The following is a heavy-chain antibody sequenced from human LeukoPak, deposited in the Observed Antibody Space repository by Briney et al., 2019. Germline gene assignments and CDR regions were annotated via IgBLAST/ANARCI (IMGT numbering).Heavy chain of an antibody. D-gene: IGHD6-13*01. CDR1: GGSISSYY. CDR2: IYYSGST. Sequence: SETLSLTCTVSGGSISSYYWSWIRQPPGKGLEWIGYIYYSGSTNYNPSLKSRVTISVDTSKNQFSLKLSSVTAADTAVYYCARETQQLIDYWGQGTLVTVSS. V-gene: IGHV4-59*01. CDR3: ARETQQLIDY. J-gene: IGHJ4*02.